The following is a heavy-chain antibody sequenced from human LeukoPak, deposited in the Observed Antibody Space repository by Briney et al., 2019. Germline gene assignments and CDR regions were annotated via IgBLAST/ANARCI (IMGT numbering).Heavy chain of an antibody. CDR2: VSNDGTIQ. CDR1: GFTFSSYA. J-gene: IGHJ4*02. V-gene: IGHV3-30*04. Sequence: GGSLRLSCAASGFTFSSYAMHWVRQAPGKGLEWLAVVSNDGTIQYYADSVKGRFTISRDNSRNIMNLQTDSLRPEDTALYYCARAMVRGVIPYWGQGTLVTVSS. D-gene: IGHD3-10*01. CDR3: ARAMVRGVIPY.